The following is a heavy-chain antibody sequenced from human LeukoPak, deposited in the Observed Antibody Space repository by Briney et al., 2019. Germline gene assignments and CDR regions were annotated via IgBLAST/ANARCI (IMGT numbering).Heavy chain of an antibody. CDR1: GYTFTSYG. V-gene: IGHV1-18*01. Sequence: ASVKVSCKASGYTFTSYGISWVRQAPGQGLEWMGWISAYNGNTNYAQKLQGRVTMTTDTSTSTAYMELRSLRSGDTAVYYCARVQSNTVTNYYYGMDVWGQGTTVTVSS. CDR2: ISAYNGNT. CDR3: ARVQSNTVTNYYYGMDV. J-gene: IGHJ6*02. D-gene: IGHD4-17*01.